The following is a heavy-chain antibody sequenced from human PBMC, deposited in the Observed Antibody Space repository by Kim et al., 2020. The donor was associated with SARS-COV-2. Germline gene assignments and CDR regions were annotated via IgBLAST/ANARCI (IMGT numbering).Heavy chain of an antibody. V-gene: IGHV3-53*01. CDR3: ARDHVHYYYYGMDV. J-gene: IGHJ6*02. Sequence: ADPVKGRFTISRDNSKNTMYLQMNSLRAEDTAVYYCARDHVHYYYYGMDVWGQGTTVTVSS.